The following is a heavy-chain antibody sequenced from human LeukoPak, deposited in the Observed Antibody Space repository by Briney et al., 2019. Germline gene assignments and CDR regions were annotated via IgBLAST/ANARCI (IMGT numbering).Heavy chain of an antibody. D-gene: IGHD3-10*01. V-gene: IGHV3-30-3*01. CDR2: ISYDGSNN. Sequence: GGSLRLSCAASGFTFSSYAMHWVRQAPGKGLEWVAVISYDGSNNYYAAFVKGRFIISRDNSKTTLYLQMNSLRAEDTAVYYCARYDGGSGPFDYWGQGTLVTVSS. J-gene: IGHJ4*02. CDR3: ARYDGGSGPFDY. CDR1: GFTFSSYA.